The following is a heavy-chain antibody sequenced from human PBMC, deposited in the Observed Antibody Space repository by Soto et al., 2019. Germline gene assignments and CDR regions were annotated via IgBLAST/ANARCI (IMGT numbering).Heavy chain of an antibody. V-gene: IGHV3-74*01. CDR1: GFTFSSYW. CDR3: ARGNLPIVVVPAAIDY. CDR2: INTDGSTT. J-gene: IGHJ4*02. Sequence: EVQLVESGGGLVQPGGSLRLSCAASGFTFSSYWMHWVRQTPGKGLXWVSRINTDGSTTNYADSVKGRFTISRDNAKNTLYLQMNGLRVEDTAVFYCARGNLPIVVVPAAIDYWGQGTQVTVSS. D-gene: IGHD2-2*01.